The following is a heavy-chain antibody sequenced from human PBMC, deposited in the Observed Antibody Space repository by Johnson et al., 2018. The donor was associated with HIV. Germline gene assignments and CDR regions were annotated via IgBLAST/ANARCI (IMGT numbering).Heavy chain of an antibody. CDR1: GFTFDDYG. CDR3: TKDHDYGDAFDR. Sequence: VQLVESGGGVVQPGRSLRLSCAASGFTFDDYGMSWVRQAPGKGLEWVSGINWNGGRTGYADSVKGRFTISRDNAKNSLYLQMNSLRAEDSAIYYCTKDHDYGDAFDRWGHGTMVTVSS. CDR2: INWNGGRT. J-gene: IGHJ3*02. V-gene: IGHV3-20*04. D-gene: IGHD4-17*01.